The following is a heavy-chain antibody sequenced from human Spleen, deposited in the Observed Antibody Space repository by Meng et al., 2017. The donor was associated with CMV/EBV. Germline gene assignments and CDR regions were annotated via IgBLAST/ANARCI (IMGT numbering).Heavy chain of an antibody. D-gene: IGHD2-2*01. J-gene: IGHJ4*02. V-gene: IGHV3-74*01. Sequence: GGSLRLSCAASGFTFSSYWMSWVRQAPGKGLVWVSYVNGDGSNTNYADSVKGRLTISRDNAKNTLYLQMNGLGAEDTAVYYCARDLEYCSSTSCYSRTRGHWGQGTLVTVSS. CDR3: ARDLEYCSSTSCYSRTRGH. CDR1: GFTFSSYW. CDR2: VNGDGSNT.